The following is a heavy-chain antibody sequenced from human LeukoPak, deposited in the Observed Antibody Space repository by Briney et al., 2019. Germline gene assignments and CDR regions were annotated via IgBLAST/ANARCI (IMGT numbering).Heavy chain of an antibody. CDR2: INHSGST. J-gene: IGHJ4*02. D-gene: IGHD2-15*01. CDR1: GGSFSGYY. CDR3: ARVTPSCSGGSCYAGRVYYFDY. V-gene: IGHV4-34*01. Sequence: PSETLSLTCAVYGGSFSGYYWSWIRQPPGKGLEWIGEINHSGSTNYNPSLKSRVTISVDTSKNQFSLKLSSVTAADTAVYYCARVTPSCSGGSCYAGRVYYFDYWGQGTLVTVSS.